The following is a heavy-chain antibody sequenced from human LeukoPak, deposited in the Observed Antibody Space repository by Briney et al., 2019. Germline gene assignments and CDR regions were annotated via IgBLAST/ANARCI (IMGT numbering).Heavy chain of an antibody. D-gene: IGHD6-6*01. CDR2: IYYSGST. CDR1: GGSISSHY. J-gene: IGHJ4*02. CDR3: ARHSSSSAYFDY. Sequence: SETLSLTCTVSGGSISSHYWSWIRQPPGKGLEWIGYIYYSGSTNYNPSLKSRVTISVDTSKNQFSLKLSSVTAADTAVYYCARHSSSSAYFDYWGQGTLVTVSS. V-gene: IGHV4-59*08.